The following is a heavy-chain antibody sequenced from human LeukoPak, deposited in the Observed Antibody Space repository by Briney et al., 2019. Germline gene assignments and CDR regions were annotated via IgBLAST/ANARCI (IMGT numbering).Heavy chain of an antibody. V-gene: IGHV4-61*02. J-gene: IGHJ4*02. CDR3: ARATYYYDSRGYLLDY. CDR1: GGSISSGGYY. D-gene: IGHD3-22*01. CDR2: IYTSGTT. Sequence: PSQTLSLTCTVSGGSISSGGYYWSWIRQPAGKGLEWIGRIYTSGTTNYNPSLKSRVTISPDTSKNQLSLKLSSVTAADTALYYCARATYYYDSRGYLLDYWGQGTRVTVSS.